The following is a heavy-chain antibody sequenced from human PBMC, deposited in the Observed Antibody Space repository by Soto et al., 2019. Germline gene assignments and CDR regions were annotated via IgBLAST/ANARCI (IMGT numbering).Heavy chain of an antibody. D-gene: IGHD1-26*01. CDR3: ARDAINSWSYCAY. Sequence: QVQLVESGGGVVQPGRSLRLSCAASGFTFSSYGLHWVRQAPGKGLEWVAVIWYDGSNKYDADSVKGRFTISRDNSKNTLYRQMNRLRAEDTAVYYCARDAINSWSYCAYWGQGTLVTVSS. CDR1: GFTFSSYG. J-gene: IGHJ4*02. CDR2: IWYDGSNK. V-gene: IGHV3-33*01.